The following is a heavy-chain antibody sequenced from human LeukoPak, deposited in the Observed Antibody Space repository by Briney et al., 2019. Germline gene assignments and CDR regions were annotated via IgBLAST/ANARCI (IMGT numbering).Heavy chain of an antibody. Sequence: GGSLRLSCEASGFTFSSYWMSWVRQAPGGGLEWVANIKQDGSEKYYVDSVKGRFTISRDNAKNSLYLQMNSLRAEDTAVYYCARGDLESYFDYWGQGTLVTVSS. CDR1: GFTFSSYW. CDR3: ARGDLESYFDY. J-gene: IGHJ4*02. V-gene: IGHV3-7*01. D-gene: IGHD3-3*01. CDR2: IKQDGSEK.